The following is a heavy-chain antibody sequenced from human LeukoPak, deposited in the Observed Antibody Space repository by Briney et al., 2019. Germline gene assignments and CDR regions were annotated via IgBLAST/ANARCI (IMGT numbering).Heavy chain of an antibody. CDR1: GFTFDTYV. CDR2: ISSGGTYI. V-gene: IGHV3-21*01. D-gene: IGHD2-15*01. Sequence: PGGSLRLSCAASGFTFDTYVMTWVCQAPGKGLEWVSSISSGGTYIYYAESVRGRSTISRDNTKNFLYLQLSTLRVEDTAVYYCARDRPTCRSRGVVVQWGQGTLVTVSS. CDR3: ARDRPTCRSRGVVVQ. J-gene: IGHJ4*02.